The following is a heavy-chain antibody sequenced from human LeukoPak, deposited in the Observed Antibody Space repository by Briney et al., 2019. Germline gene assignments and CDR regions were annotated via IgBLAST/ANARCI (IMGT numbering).Heavy chain of an antibody. V-gene: IGHV4-59*01. CDR3: ARGFDSSSGWYPAFDI. CDR2: VYYSGNT. Sequence: PSETLSLTCTVSGGSISSYYWTWIRQPPGKGLEWIGYVYYSGNTNYNASLKSRVTISVDTSKNQFSLRLNSVTAADTAMYYCARGFDSSSGWYPAFDIWGHGTMGTVSS. J-gene: IGHJ3*02. D-gene: IGHD6-19*01. CDR1: GGSISSYY.